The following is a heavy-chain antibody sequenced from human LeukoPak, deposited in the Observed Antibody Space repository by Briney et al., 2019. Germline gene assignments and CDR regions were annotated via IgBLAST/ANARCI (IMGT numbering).Heavy chain of an antibody. J-gene: IGHJ4*02. CDR1: XXTFXSXY. CDR2: INPSGGST. D-gene: IGHD1-1*01. V-gene: IGHV1-46*01. Sequence: SVXXSXKASXXTFXSXYMHWVRQAPGQGLEWMGIINPSGGSTSYAQKFQGRVTMTRDTSTSTVYMELSSLRSEDTAVYYCARGQLLDYWGQGTLVTVSS. CDR3: ARGQLLDY.